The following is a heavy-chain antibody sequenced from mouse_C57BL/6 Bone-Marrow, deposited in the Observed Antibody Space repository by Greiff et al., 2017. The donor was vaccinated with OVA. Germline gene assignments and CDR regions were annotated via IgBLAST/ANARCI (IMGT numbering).Heavy chain of an antibody. CDR2: INPGSGGT. CDR1: GYAFTNYL. CDR3: ARGIFDY. V-gene: IGHV1-54*01. J-gene: IGHJ2*01. Sequence: QVQLQQSGAELVRPGTSVKVSCKASGYAFTNYLIEWVKQRPGQGLERIGVINPGSGGTNYNEKFKGKATLTADKSSSTAYMQLSSLTSEDSAVYFCARGIFDYWGQGTTLTVSS.